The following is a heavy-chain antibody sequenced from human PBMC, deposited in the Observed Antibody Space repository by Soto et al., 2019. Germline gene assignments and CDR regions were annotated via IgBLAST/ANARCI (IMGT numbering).Heavy chain of an antibody. CDR1: GFTFSSYA. CDR3: ARDPHGGQTPAY. CDR2: ISYDGSNK. D-gene: IGHD2-2*01. J-gene: IGHJ4*02. V-gene: IGHV3-30-3*01. Sequence: QVQLVESGGGVVQPGRSLRLSCAASGFTFSSYAMQWVRQAPGKGLEWVAVISYDGSNKYYADSVKGRFTISRDNSKNTLYLQMNTLRAEDTAVYYCARDPHGGQTPAYWVQGTLVTVSS.